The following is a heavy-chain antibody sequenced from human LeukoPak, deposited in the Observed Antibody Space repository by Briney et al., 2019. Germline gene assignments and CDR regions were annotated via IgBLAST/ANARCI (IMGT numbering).Heavy chain of an antibody. V-gene: IGHV4-30-4*08. CDR2: IYYSGST. Sequence: SETLSLTCTVSGGSISSSSYYWGWIRQPPGKGLEWIGYIYYSGSTYYNPSLKSRVTISVDTSKNQFSLKLSSVTAADTAVYYCARNYGDYVVLWGQGTLVTVSS. CDR3: ARNYGDYVVL. J-gene: IGHJ4*02. CDR1: GGSISSSSYY. D-gene: IGHD4-17*01.